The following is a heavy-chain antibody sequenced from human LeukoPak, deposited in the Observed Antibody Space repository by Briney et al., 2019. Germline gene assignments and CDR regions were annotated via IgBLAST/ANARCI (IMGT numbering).Heavy chain of an antibody. CDR1: GFTFSNYA. Sequence: GGSLRLSCAPSGFTFSNYAMSWVRQAPGKGLEWVANIKQDGSEKYYVDSVKGRFTISRDNAKNSLYLQMNSLRAEDTAVYYCASSSIAAAGERWGQGTLVTVSS. CDR2: IKQDGSEK. CDR3: ASSSIAAAGER. V-gene: IGHV3-7*03. D-gene: IGHD6-13*01. J-gene: IGHJ4*02.